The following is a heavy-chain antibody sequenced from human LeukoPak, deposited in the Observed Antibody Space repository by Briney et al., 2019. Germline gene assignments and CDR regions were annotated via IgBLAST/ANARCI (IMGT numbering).Heavy chain of an antibody. V-gene: IGHV4-30-2*01. D-gene: IGHD4-11*01. Sequence: PSETLSLTCAVSGGSISSGGYSWSWIRQPPGKGLEWIGYIYHSGSTYYNPSLKSRFTISEDTSKNQFSLKLTAVTPTATPGFYCARDRLDYSKYYYYGMDVWGQGTTVTVSS. CDR2: IYHSGST. J-gene: IGHJ6*02. CDR3: ARDRLDYSKYYYYGMDV. CDR1: GGSISSGGYS.